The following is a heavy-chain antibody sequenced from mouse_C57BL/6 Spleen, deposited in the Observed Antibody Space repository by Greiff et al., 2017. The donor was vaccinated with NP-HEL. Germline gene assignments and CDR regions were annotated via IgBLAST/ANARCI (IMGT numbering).Heavy chain of an antibody. Sequence: VQLQQPGAELVKPGASVKLSCKASGYTFTSYWMHWVKQRPGQGLEWIGMIHPNSGSTNYNEKFKSKATLTVDKSSSTAYMQLSSLTSEDSAVYYCARRATVVATNYFDYWGQGTTLTVSS. D-gene: IGHD1-1*01. CDR1: GYTFTSYW. J-gene: IGHJ2*01. V-gene: IGHV1-64*01. CDR2: IHPNSGST. CDR3: ARRATVVATNYFDY.